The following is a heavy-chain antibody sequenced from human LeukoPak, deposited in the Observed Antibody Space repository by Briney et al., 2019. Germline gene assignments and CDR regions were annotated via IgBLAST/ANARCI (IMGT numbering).Heavy chain of an antibody. D-gene: IGHD3-22*01. J-gene: IGHJ4*02. V-gene: IGHV3-74*01. CDR3: ARSLDYYETSAFDR. CDR2: INSDGSST. CDR1: GFTLRSYV. Sequence: PGGSLRLSCVASGFTLRSYVMNWVRQTPGKGLVWVSRINSDGSSTSYADSVKGRFTISRDNAKNSLYLQMNSLRAEDTAVYYCARSLDYYETSAFDRWGQGTLVTVSS.